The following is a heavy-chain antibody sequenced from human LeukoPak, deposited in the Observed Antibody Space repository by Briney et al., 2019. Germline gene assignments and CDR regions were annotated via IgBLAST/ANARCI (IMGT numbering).Heavy chain of an antibody. D-gene: IGHD6-19*01. CDR1: GFTFSSYE. J-gene: IGHJ4*02. CDR3: SKTIAVADPTDY. Sequence: PGGSLRLSCAASGFTFSSYEMNWVRQAPGKGLGWVSYISSSGSTIYYADSVKGRFTISRDNSKNTLYLQMNSLRAEDTAVYYCSKTIAVADPTDYWGQGTLVTVSS. V-gene: IGHV3-48*03. CDR2: ISSSGSTI.